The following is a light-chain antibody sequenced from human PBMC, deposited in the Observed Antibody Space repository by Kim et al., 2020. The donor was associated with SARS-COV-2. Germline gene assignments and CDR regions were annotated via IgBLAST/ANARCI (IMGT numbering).Light chain of an antibody. CDR3: SSYTSSSTLDVV. V-gene: IGLV2-14*03. CDR1: SSDVGDYKY. J-gene: IGLJ3*02. CDR2: DVS. Sequence: QSALTQPRSVSGSPGQSVTISCTATSSDVGDYKYVSWYQQHPGKAPKLMIYDVSNRPSGVSNRFSGSKSGNTASLTISGLQAEDEADYYCSSYTSSSTLDVVFGGGTQLTVL.